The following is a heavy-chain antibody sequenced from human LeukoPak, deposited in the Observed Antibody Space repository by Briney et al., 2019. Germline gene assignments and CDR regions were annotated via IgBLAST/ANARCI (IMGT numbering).Heavy chain of an antibody. CDR3: AKDQGIAVAGEFDY. J-gene: IGHJ4*02. Sequence: GGSLRLSCAASGFTFSSYAMSWVRQAPGKGLEWVPAISGSGGSTYYADSVKGRFTISRDNSKNTLYLQMNSLRAEDTAVYYCAKDQGIAVAGEFDYWGQGTLVTVSS. V-gene: IGHV3-23*01. CDR1: GFTFSSYA. CDR2: ISGSGGST. D-gene: IGHD6-19*01.